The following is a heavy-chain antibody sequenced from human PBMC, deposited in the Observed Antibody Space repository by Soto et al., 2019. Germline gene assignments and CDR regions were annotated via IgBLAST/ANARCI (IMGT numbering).Heavy chain of an antibody. D-gene: IGHD2-2*01. V-gene: IGHV3-21*01. J-gene: IGHJ6*02. CDR1: GFTFSSYS. Sequence: EVQLVESGGGLVKPGGSLRLSCAASGFTFSSYSMNWVRQAPGKGLEWVSSISSSSSYIYYADSVKGRFTISRDNAKNSLYLQMNSLRAEDTAVYYCARDQQVVVVPNVPTADYYYGMDVWGQGTTVTVSS. CDR2: ISSSSSYI. CDR3: ARDQQVVVVPNVPTADYYYGMDV.